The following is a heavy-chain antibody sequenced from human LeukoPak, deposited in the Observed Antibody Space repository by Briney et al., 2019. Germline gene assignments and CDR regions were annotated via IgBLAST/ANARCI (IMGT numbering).Heavy chain of an antibody. Sequence: GGSLRLSCAASGFTFSSYSMNWVRQAPGKGLEWVSYISSSSSTIYYADSVKGRFTISRDNAKNSLYLQMNSLRAEDTAVYYCARDPPSEYYYYYMDVWGKGTTVTVSS. J-gene: IGHJ6*03. CDR2: ISSSSSTI. CDR3: ARDPPSEYYYYYMDV. V-gene: IGHV3-48*01. CDR1: GFTFSSYS. D-gene: IGHD1-14*01.